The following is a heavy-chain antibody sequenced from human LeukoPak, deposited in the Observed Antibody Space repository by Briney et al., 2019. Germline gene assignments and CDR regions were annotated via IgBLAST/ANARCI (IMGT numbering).Heavy chain of an antibody. V-gene: IGHV4-34*01. Sequence: SETLSLTCAVYGGSFSGYYWSWIRQPPGKGLEWIGEINHSGSTNYNPSLKSRVTISVDTSKNQFSLKLSSVTAADTAVYYCARDLRLGGQGTLVTVSS. J-gene: IGHJ4*02. CDR3: ARDLRL. D-gene: IGHD3-16*01. CDR2: INHSGST. CDR1: GGSFSGYY.